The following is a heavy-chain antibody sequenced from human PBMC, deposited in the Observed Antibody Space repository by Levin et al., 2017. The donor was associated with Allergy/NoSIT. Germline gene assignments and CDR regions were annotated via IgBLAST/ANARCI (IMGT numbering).Heavy chain of an antibody. CDR1: GFIFSSYA. V-gene: IGHV3-30*18. CDR3: AKPLAWGGTYYRNFDQ. D-gene: IGHD3-10*01. Sequence: LSLTCAASGFIFSSYAMHWVRQAPGKGLEWVTVISYDGGNKYYADSVEGRFTISRDNSKNTLYLQMNSLRPEDTAVYYCAKPLAWGGTYYRNFDQWGQGTLVTVSS. J-gene: IGHJ4*02. CDR2: ISYDGGNK.